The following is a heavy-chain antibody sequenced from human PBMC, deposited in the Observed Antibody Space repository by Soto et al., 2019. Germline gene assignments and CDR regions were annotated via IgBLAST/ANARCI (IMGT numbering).Heavy chain of an antibody. J-gene: IGHJ5*02. Sequence: QVQLVESGGGVVQPGRSLRLSCAASGFTFSSYAMHWVRQAPGKGLEWVAVISYDGSNKYYADSVKGRFTISRDNSKNALYLKRNSRRAEDRGVYYCARDEAGPPLGRFAPGGQGPLFPFPS. D-gene: IGHD6-19*01. CDR2: ISYDGSNK. CDR3: ARDEAGPPLGRFAP. V-gene: IGHV3-30-3*01. CDR1: GFTFSSYA.